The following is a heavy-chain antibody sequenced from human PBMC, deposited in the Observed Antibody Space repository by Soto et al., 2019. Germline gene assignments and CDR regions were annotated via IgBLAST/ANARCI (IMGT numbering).Heavy chain of an antibody. CDR3: ARGGCTNGVCYGTHDY. V-gene: IGHV1-2*02. CDR2: INPISGVT. D-gene: IGHD2-8*01. CDR1: GHTFTGYY. Sequence: ASVQFSCKASGHTFTGYYMHWVRQAPGQGLEWMGWINPISGVTNYAQKFQGRVTMTRDTSISTAYMELSRLKSDDTAVYYCARGGCTNGVCYGTHDYWGQGTLVTVSS. J-gene: IGHJ4*02.